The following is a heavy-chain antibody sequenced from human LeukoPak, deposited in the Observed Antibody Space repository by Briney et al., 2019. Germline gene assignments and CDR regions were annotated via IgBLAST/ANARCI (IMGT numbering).Heavy chain of an antibody. V-gene: IGHV3-30-3*01. D-gene: IGHD6-13*01. CDR2: ISYDGSNK. CDR3: ARPESSSWYPFDY. J-gene: IGHJ4*02. Sequence: HPRRSLRPSWAASGLTLCSYAMHWVRPAPGKGLEWVAVISYDGSNKDYADSVKGRFTISRDNSKNTLYLQMNSLRAEDTAVYYCARPESSSWYPFDYWGQGTLVTVSS. CDR1: GLTLCSYA.